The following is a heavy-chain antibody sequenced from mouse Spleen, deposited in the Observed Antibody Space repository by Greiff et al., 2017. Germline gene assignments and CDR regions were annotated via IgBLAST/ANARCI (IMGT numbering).Heavy chain of an antibody. Sequence: EVQLVESGGGLVDVGGSLKLSCAASGFSFSSYAMSWVRRTPEKRLEWVATISTGGGNTYYEGSVKGRFTISRDNAKNNLYLQMSSLKSEDTAMYYCTRHNYFGSSYLDWFAYWGQGTLVTVSA. CDR3: TRHNYFGSSYLDWFAY. V-gene: IGHV5-9-3*01. D-gene: IGHD1-1*01. J-gene: IGHJ3*01. CDR1: GFSFSSYA. CDR2: ISTGGGNT.